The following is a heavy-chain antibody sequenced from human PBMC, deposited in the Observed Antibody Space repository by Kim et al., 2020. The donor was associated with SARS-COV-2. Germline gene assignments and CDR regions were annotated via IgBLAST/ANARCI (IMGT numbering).Heavy chain of an antibody. V-gene: IGHV1-69*04. CDR2: IIPILGIA. CDR3: ARAPLAARPPNYYYYYMDV. Sequence: SVKVSCKASGGTFSSYAISWVRQAPGQGLEWMGRIIPILGIANYAQKFQGRVTITADKSTSTAYMELSSLRSEDTAVYYCARAPLAARPPNYYYYYMDVWGKGTTVTVSS. D-gene: IGHD6-6*01. J-gene: IGHJ6*03. CDR1: GGTFSSYA.